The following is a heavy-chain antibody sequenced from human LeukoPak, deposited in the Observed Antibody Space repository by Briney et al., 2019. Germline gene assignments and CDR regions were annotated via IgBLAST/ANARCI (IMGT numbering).Heavy chain of an antibody. Sequence: SETLSLTCTVSGGSIGSGGYFWTWIRQPPGKGLEWIGYMSQSGSTYYNPSLKSCVSISVDTSKSQFSLKLTSVTAADTAVYYCARDWSGPYYFDYWGQGTLVTVSS. CDR1: GGSIGSGGYF. D-gene: IGHD3-3*01. CDR3: ARDWSGPYYFDY. J-gene: IGHJ4*01. CDR2: MSQSGST. V-gene: IGHV4-30-2*01.